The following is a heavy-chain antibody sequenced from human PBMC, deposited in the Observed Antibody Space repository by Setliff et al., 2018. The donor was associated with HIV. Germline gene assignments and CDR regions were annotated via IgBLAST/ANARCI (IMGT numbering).Heavy chain of an antibody. V-gene: IGHV1-2*02. CDR2: INPNNGVT. Sequence: ASVKVSCKASGYTFTGHCIHWLRQAPGQGLEWVAWINPNNGVTNYAQKFKWKVMTTMETSIDTAYLEVRSLTSDDTAVYYCARVGRGPYYFFDFWGQGTQVNVSS. CDR1: GYTFTGHC. J-gene: IGHJ4*02. CDR3: ARVGRGPYYFFDF. D-gene: IGHD3-10*01.